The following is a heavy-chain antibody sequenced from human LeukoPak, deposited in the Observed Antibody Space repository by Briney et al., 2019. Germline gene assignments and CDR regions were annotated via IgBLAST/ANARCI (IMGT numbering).Heavy chain of an antibody. D-gene: IGHD3-3*01. CDR2: IYTSGST. V-gene: IGHV4-4*07. J-gene: IGHJ5*02. CDR3: ARDGGSGTIFGVVGFDP. CDR1: VGSISSYY. Sequence: NPSETLSLTCTVSVGSISSYYWSWIRQPAGKGLEWIGRIYTSGSTNYNPSLKSRVTMSVDTSKKQFSLKLSSVTDADTAVYYCARDGGSGTIFGVVGFDPWGPGTLVTVSS.